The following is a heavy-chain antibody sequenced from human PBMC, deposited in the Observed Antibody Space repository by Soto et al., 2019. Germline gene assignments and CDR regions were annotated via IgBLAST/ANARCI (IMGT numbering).Heavy chain of an antibody. D-gene: IGHD3-10*01. V-gene: IGHV3-23*01. Sequence: PGGSLRLSCAASGFTFSSYAMSWVRQAQGKGLEWVSAISGSGGSTYYADSVKGRFTISRDNSKNTLYLQMNSLRAEDTAVYYCAKESGYYGSGSQNWFDPWGQGTLVTVSS. CDR3: AKESGYYGSGSQNWFDP. CDR2: ISGSGGST. J-gene: IGHJ5*02. CDR1: GFTFSSYA.